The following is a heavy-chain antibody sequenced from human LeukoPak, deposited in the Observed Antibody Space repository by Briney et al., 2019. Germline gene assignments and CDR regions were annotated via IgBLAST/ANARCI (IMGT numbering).Heavy chain of an antibody. CDR1: GGSISSSNW. CDR3: ARGTPSYDSSGYYYLGYFDY. D-gene: IGHD3-22*01. J-gene: IGHJ4*02. V-gene: IGHV4-4*02. Sequence: SETLSLTCAVSGGSISSSNWWSWVRQPPGKGLEWIGEIYHSGSTNYNPSLKSRVTISVDKSKNQFSLMLSSVTAADTAVYYCARGTPSYDSSGYYYLGYFDYWGQGTLVTVSS. CDR2: IYHSGST.